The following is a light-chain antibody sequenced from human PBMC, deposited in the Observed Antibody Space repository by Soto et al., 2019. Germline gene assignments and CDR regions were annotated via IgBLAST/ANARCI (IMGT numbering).Light chain of an antibody. CDR1: QSIRGW. J-gene: IGKJ2*01. CDR2: EAS. Sequence: DIQMTQSPSTLSASVGDRVTITCRASQSIRGWLAWYQQKPGKAPNLLIYEASNLESGVPSRFSGSGYGTEFTLTVINLQPDDFATYYCQQYYSYSLYTFGQGTKLEIK. V-gene: IGKV1-5*01. CDR3: QQYYSYSLYT.